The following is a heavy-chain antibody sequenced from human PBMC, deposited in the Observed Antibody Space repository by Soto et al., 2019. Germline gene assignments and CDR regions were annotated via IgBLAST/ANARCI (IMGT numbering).Heavy chain of an antibody. J-gene: IGHJ3*02. CDR2: IRSKAYGGTT. CDR3: TRDSVGATREDAFDI. D-gene: IGHD1-26*01. CDR1: GFTFGDYA. V-gene: IGHV3-49*04. Sequence: GGSLRLSCTASGFTFGDYAMSWVRQAPGKGLEWVGFIRSKAYGGTTEYDASVKGRFTISRDDSKSIAYLQMNSLKTEDTAVYYCTRDSVGATREDAFDIWGQVTMVTVSS.